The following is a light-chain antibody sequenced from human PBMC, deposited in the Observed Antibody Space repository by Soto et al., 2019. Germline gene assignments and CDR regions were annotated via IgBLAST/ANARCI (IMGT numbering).Light chain of an antibody. J-gene: IGLJ1*01. CDR2: QDS. CDR1: KWGDKY. V-gene: IGLV3-1*01. CDR3: QAWDSSTYV. Sequence: SYELTQPPSVSVSPGQTASITCSGDKWGDKYACWYQQKPGQSPVLVIYQDSNRPSGIPERFSGSNSGNTATLTISGTQAMDEADYYCQAWDSSTYVFGTGTKLTVL.